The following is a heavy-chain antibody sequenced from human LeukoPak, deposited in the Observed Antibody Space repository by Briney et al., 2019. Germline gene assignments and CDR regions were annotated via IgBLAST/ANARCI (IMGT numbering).Heavy chain of an antibody. V-gene: IGHV1-18*01. J-gene: IGHJ6*02. CDR2: ISAYNGNT. CDR1: GYTFTSYG. Sequence: GASVKVSCKASGYTFTSYGISWVRQAPGQGLEWMGQISAYNGNTNYAQKLQGRVTMTTDTSTSTAYMELRSLRSDDTAVYYCARDLRYDFWSGYSHYGMDVWGQGTTVTVSS. CDR3: ARDLRYDFWSGYSHYGMDV. D-gene: IGHD3-3*01.